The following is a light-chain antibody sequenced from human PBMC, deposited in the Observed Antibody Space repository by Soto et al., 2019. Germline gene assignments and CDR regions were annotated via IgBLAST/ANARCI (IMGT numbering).Light chain of an antibody. CDR2: YDS. J-gene: IGLJ1*01. V-gene: IGLV3-21*04. Sequence: SYELTQPPSVSVAPEKTTTITCGGNNIGDKRVHWYRQKSGQAPVLLISYDSDRPSGIPERFSGSNSGNTATLTISRVEAGDEADYYCQVWDIMTDNYVFGGGTK. CDR3: QVWDIMTDNYV. CDR1: NIGDKR.